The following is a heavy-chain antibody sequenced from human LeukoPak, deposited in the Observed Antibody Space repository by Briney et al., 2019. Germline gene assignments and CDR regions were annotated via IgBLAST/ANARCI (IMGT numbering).Heavy chain of an antibody. CDR3: ARGPSGLLYGGYYYYMDV. V-gene: IGHV1-69*13. Sequence: SVKVSCKASGGTFSSYAISWVRQAPGQGLEWMGGIIPIFGTANYAQKFQGRVTITADESTSTAYMELSSLRSEDTAVYYCARGPSGLLYGGYYYYMDVWGKGTTVTVSS. J-gene: IGHJ6*03. CDR2: IIPIFGTA. CDR1: GGTFSSYA. D-gene: IGHD2-2*02.